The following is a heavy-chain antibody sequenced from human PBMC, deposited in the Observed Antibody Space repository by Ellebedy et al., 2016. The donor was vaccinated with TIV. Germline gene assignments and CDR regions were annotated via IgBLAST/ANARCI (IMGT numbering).Heavy chain of an antibody. Sequence: ASVKVSCKASGGTFSSYAISWVPQAPGQGLEWMGRIIPILGIANYAQKFQGRVTITADKSTSTAYMELSSLRSEDTAVYYCARVDLPLIAAAGIVGSWGQGTLVTVSS. J-gene: IGHJ5*02. D-gene: IGHD6-13*01. CDR2: IIPILGIA. CDR3: ARVDLPLIAAAGIVGS. V-gene: IGHV1-69*04. CDR1: GGTFSSYA.